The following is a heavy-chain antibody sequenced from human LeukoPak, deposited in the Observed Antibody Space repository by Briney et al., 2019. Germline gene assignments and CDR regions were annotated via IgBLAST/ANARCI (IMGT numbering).Heavy chain of an antibody. J-gene: IGHJ4*02. CDR3: ARAYSSGSYYNVAATY. CDR1: GYTFTTYG. V-gene: IGHV1-18*01. Sequence: ASVKASCKASGYTFTTYGLTWVRQAPGQGLEWMGWISAYNGNTNYAQKFQGRVTMTTDTSTRTAYMELRSLRSDDTAVYYCARAYSSGSYYNVAATYWGQGTLVTVSS. D-gene: IGHD3-10*01. CDR2: ISAYNGNT.